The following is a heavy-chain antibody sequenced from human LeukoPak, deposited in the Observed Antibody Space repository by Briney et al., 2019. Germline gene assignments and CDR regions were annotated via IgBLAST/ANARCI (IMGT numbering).Heavy chain of an antibody. CDR3: VARGGWARFDY. V-gene: IGHV3-48*03. D-gene: IGHD6-19*01. CDR2: ITDSSSTT. Sequence: PGRSLRLSCVASGFTFDDYAMHWVRQAPGKGLEWISYITDSSSTTYYADSVKGRFTISRDNADNSLYLQMNSLRAEDTAVYYCVARGGWARFDYWGQGTLVTVSS. J-gene: IGHJ4*02. CDR1: GFTFDDYA.